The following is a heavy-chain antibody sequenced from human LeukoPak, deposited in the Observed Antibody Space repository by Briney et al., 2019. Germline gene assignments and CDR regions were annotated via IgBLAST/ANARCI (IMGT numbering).Heavy chain of an antibody. J-gene: IGHJ4*02. CDR3: AKDIEAAGLFFDY. D-gene: IGHD6-13*01. Sequence: GGSLRLSCAASGFTFSDYHMAWIRQAPGKGLQWVSYISNGGDVYYADSVKGRFTISRDNAKNSLYLQMNSLRAEDTALYYCAKDIEAAGLFFDYWGQGTLVTVSS. CDR2: ISNGGDV. V-gene: IGHV3-11*04. CDR1: GFTFSDYH.